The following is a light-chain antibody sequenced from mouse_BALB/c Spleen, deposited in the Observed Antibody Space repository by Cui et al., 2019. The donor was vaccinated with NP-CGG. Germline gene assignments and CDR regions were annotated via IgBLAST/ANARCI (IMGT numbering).Light chain of an antibody. CDR1: TGAVTTSNY. J-gene: IGLJ1*01. V-gene: IGLV1*01. Sequence: QAVVTQESALPTSPGETVTLTCRSNTGAVTTSNYANWVQEKPDHLFTGLIGGTNNRAPGVPARFSGSLIGDKAALTITGAQTEDEAIYFCALWYSNHWMFGGGTKLTVL. CDR3: ALWYSNHWM. CDR2: GTN.